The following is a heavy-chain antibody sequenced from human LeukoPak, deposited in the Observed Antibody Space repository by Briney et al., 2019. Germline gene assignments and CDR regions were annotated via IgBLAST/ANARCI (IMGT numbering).Heavy chain of an antibody. D-gene: IGHD2-15*01. CDR3: ARDAGYCSGGSCYSPNCFDY. J-gene: IGHJ4*02. V-gene: IGHV3-30*04. CDR1: GFTFSSYA. CDR2: ISYDGSNK. Sequence: QAGGSLRLSCAASGFTFSSYAMHWVRQAPGKGLEWVAVISYDGSNKYYADSVKGRFTISRDNSKNTLYLQMNSLRAEDTAVYYCARDAGYCSGGSCYSPNCFDYWGQGTLVTVSS.